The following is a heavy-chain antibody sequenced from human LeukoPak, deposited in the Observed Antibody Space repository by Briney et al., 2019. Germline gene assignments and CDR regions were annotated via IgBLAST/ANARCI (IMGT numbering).Heavy chain of an antibody. J-gene: IGHJ4*02. V-gene: IGHV3-74*01. CDR3: ARPQWELQAPDY. CDR2: INTDGSST. CDR1: GFTFSSYW. D-gene: IGHD1-26*01. Sequence: GGSLRLSCAASGFTFSSYWMHWVRQAPGKGLVWVSRINTDGSSTSYADSVKGRFTISRDNAKNTLYLQMNSLRAEDTAVYYCARPQWELQAPDYWGQGTLVTVSS.